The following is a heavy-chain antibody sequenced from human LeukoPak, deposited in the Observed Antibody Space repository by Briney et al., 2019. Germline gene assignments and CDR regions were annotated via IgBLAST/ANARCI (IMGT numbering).Heavy chain of an antibody. V-gene: IGHV1-3*01. D-gene: IGHD6-13*01. J-gene: IGHJ4*02. CDR2: INAGNGNT. CDR1: GYTFTSYA. CDR3: ASFPGIAAALDY. Sequence: GASVKVSCKASGYTFTSYAMHWVRQAPGQRLEWMGWINAGNGNTKYSQKFQVRVTITRDTSASTAYMELSSLRSDDTAVYYCASFPGIAAALDYWGQGTLVTVSS.